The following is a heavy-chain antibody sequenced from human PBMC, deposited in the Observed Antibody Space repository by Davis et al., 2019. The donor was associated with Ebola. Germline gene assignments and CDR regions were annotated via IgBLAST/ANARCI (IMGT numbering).Heavy chain of an antibody. CDR1: GGSISSGGYY. Sequence: PSETLSLTCTVSGGSISSGGYYWSWIRQHPGKGLEWIGYIYYSGSTYYNPSLKSRVTISVDTSKNQFSLKLSSVTAADTAVYYCARGVWGSYRYTTSAIGYWGQGTLVTVSS. V-gene: IGHV4-31*03. CDR3: ARGVWGSYRYTTSAIGY. J-gene: IGHJ4*02. D-gene: IGHD3-16*02. CDR2: IYYSGST.